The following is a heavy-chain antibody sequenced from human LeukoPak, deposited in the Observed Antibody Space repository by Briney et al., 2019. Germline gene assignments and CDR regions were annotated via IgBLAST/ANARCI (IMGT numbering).Heavy chain of an antibody. V-gene: IGHV4-39*07. J-gene: IGHJ4*02. CDR1: GFTVSSNY. CDR2: IYYSGST. CDR3: ARTSSGYYYFDY. Sequence: PGGSLRLSCAASGFTVSSNYMSWVRQAPGKGLEWIGSIYYSGSTYYNPSLKSRVTISVDTSKNQFSLKLSSVTAADTAVYYCARTSSGYYYFDYWGQGTLVTVSS. D-gene: IGHD3-22*01.